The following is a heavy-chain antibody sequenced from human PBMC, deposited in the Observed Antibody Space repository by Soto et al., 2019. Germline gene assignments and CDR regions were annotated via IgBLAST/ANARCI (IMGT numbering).Heavy chain of an antibody. CDR2: IYSGGST. V-gene: IGHV3-53*04. D-gene: IGHD4-4*01. Sequence: EVQLVESGGGLVQPGGSLRLSCAASGFTVSSNYMSWVRQAPGKGLEWVSVIYSGGSTYYADSVKGRFTISRHNSKNTLYHQMTSLRAEDTAVYYCASVDYSNSYYFDYWGQGTLVTVSS. CDR3: ASVDYSNSYYFDY. J-gene: IGHJ4*02. CDR1: GFTVSSNY.